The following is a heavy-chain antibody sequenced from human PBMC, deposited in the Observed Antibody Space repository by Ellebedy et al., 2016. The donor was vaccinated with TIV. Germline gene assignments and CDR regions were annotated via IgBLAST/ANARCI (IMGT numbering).Heavy chain of an antibody. CDR2: IYYSGSA. CDR3: ARDRGGDGYNFTFSDAFDI. CDR1: GGSISSSSYY. Sequence: SETLSLTXTVSGGSISSSSYYWGWIRQPPGKGLEWIGSIYYSGSANYNPSLKSRVTISVDTSKSQFSLSLSSVTAADTAVYYCARDRGGDGYNFTFSDAFDIWGQGTMVTVSS. V-gene: IGHV4-39*07. D-gene: IGHD5-24*01. J-gene: IGHJ3*02.